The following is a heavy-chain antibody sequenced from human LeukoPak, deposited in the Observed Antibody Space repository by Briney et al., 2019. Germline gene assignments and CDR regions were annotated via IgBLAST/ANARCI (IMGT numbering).Heavy chain of an antibody. Sequence: ASVKVSCKASGYTFTGYYIHWVRQAPGQGLEWMGWINPNSGGTNFAQQFQGRVTMTKDTSISTAYMELNRLRSDDTAVYYCARATYYGSPPNDPWGQGTLVTDSS. CDR3: ARATYYGSPPNDP. J-gene: IGHJ5*02. D-gene: IGHD3-10*01. CDR2: INPNSGGT. V-gene: IGHV1-2*02. CDR1: GYTFTGYY.